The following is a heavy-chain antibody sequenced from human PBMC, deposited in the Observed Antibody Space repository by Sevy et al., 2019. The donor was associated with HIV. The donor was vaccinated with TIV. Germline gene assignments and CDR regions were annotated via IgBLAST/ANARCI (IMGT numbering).Heavy chain of an antibody. CDR3: VRADPDQPFDS. CDR1: GDTFTNNY. Sequence: ASVKVSCKASGDTFTNNYIHWVRQAPGQGLEWMGMVDPSAGNTTYAQKFQGRVTMTRDTSTSILYMDLSSLRSEDTAVYYCVRADPDQPFDSWGQGTLVTFSS. J-gene: IGHJ4*02. CDR2: VDPSAGNT. V-gene: IGHV1-46*01.